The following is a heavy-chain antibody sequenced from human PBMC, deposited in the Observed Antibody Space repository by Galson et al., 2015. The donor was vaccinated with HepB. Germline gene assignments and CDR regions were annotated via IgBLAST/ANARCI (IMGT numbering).Heavy chain of an antibody. CDR3: ARAYYYDSSGYYHQGRVRAFDI. J-gene: IGHJ3*02. Sequence: SVKVSCKASGGTFSSYAISWVRQAPRQGLEWMGGIIPIFGTANYAQKFQGRVTITADESTSTAYMELSSLRSEDTAVYYCARAYYYDSSGYYHQGRVRAFDIWGQGTMVTVSS. D-gene: IGHD3-22*01. CDR1: GGTFSSYA. V-gene: IGHV1-69*13. CDR2: IIPIFGTA.